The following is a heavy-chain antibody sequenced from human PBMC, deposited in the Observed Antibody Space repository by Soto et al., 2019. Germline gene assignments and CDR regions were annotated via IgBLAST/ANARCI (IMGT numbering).Heavy chain of an antibody. CDR3: AREEERVSLGYCSSPSCRKNWFDP. D-gene: IGHD2-2*01. V-gene: IGHV1-46*03. CDR2: INPSGGST. CDR1: GYTFTSYY. Sequence: ASVKVSCKASGYTFTSYYMHWVRQAPGQGLEWMGIINPSGGSTSYAQKFQGRVTMTRDTSTSTVYMELSSLRSEDTAVYYCAREEERVSLGYCSSPSCRKNWFDPWGQGTLVTVSS. J-gene: IGHJ5*02.